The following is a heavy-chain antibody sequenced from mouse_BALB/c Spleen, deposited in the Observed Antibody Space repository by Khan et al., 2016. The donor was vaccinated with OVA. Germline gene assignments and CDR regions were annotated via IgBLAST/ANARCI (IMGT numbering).Heavy chain of an antibody. Sequence: IQLVQSGAELVKPGALVKLSCTASGFNIKDTYMHWVKQRPEQGLEWIGRIDPANGNTKYDPKFQGKATITADTSSNTAYLQLSSLTSEDTAVYDCARDYWDVFAYWGQGTLVTVSA. CDR3: ARDYWDVFAY. CDR1: GFNIKDTY. J-gene: IGHJ3*01. D-gene: IGHD4-1*01. V-gene: IGHV14-3*02. CDR2: IDPANGNT.